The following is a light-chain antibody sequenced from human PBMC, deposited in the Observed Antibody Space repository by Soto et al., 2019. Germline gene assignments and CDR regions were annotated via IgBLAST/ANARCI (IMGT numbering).Light chain of an antibody. J-gene: IGKJ4*01. CDR1: QSLLDRDDGNMY. CDR2: AVS. CDR3: MQRLEFPLT. Sequence: EIVMTQTPLSLPVTPGEPASISFRSSQSLLDRDDGNMYLDWYVQKPGQSPQLLIYAVSYRAPGVPDRFSGIGSGTDFTLKISRVEADDVGVYYCMQRLEFPLTFGGGTKVDIK. V-gene: IGKV2-40*01.